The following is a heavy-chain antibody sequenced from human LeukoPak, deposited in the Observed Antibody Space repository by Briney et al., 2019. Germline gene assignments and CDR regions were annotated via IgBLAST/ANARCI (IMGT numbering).Heavy chain of an antibody. D-gene: IGHD6-6*01. J-gene: IGHJ5*02. V-gene: IGHV4-31*03. Sequence: NSSQTLSLTCSVSGDSIDSGGYYWRWIRQHPGRGLEWIGHIYYDGRTYQNPSLKSRVIISVDTSKNRFSLRVSSVTAADTAVYFCARIGTASRLNWFDPWGQGTLVTVSS. CDR3: ARIGTASRLNWFDP. CDR2: IYYDGRT. CDR1: GDSIDSGGYY.